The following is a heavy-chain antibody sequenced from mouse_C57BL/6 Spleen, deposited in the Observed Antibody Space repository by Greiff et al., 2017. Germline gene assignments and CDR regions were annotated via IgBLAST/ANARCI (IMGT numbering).Heavy chain of an antibody. V-gene: IGHV1-82*01. Sequence: VQLQQSGPELVKPGASVKISCKASGYAFSSSWMNWVKQRPGKGLEWIGRIYPGDGDTNYNGKFKGKATLTADKSSSTAYMQLSSLTSEDSAVYVCARWGYGYDEWYFDVWGTGTTVTVSS. CDR2: IYPGDGDT. J-gene: IGHJ1*03. CDR3: ARWGYGYDEWYFDV. CDR1: GYAFSSSW. D-gene: IGHD2-2*01.